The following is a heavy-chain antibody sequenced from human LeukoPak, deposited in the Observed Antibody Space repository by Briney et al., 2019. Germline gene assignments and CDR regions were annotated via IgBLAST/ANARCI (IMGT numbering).Heavy chain of an antibody. D-gene: IGHD5-18*01. Sequence: KISCKGSGYSFTSYWIGWVRQAPGQGLEWMGGIIPIFGTANYAQKLQGRVTITTDESTSTAYVELSSLRSEDTAVYYCARDRTGYSYGDMGYWGQGTLVTVSS. CDR2: IIPIFGTA. V-gene: IGHV1-69*05. J-gene: IGHJ4*02. CDR1: GYSFTSYW. CDR3: ARDRTGYSYGDMGY.